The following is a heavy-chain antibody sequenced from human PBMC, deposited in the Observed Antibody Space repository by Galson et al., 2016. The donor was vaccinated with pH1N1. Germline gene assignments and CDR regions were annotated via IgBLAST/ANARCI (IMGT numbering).Heavy chain of an antibody. Sequence: SYSVTRYYMHWVRQAPGQGLEWMGIIDPSDGTTTYSEKFQGRVSLTRDTSTNSVYMELTTLRPVDSATYFCARRYFLDYWGQGTLVTVSS. CDR2: IDPSDGTT. J-gene: IGHJ4*02. CDR1: SYSVTRYY. V-gene: IGHV1-46*01. CDR3: ARRYFLDY.